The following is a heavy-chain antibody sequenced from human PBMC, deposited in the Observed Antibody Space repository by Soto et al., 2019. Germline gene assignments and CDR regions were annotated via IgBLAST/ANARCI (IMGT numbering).Heavy chain of an antibody. CDR2: INPSGGST. J-gene: IGHJ6*02. CDR3: ARSRLVRGVTNYYYYYGMDV. V-gene: IGHV1-46*01. Sequence: AASVKVSCKASGYTFTSYYMHWVRQAPGQGLEWMGIINPSGGSTSYAQKFQGRVTMTRDTSTSTVYMELSSLRSEDTAVYYCARSRLVRGVTNYYYYYGMDVWGQGTTVTVSS. CDR1: GYTFTSYY. D-gene: IGHD3-10*01.